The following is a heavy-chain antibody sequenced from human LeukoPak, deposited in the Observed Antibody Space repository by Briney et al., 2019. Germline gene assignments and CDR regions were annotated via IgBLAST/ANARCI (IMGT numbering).Heavy chain of an antibody. Sequence: PSETLSLTCTVSGSSVSSGSYYWSWIRQPPGKGLEWIGYIYYSGSNNYNPSLKRRVTISVDTSKNQFSLKLSSVTAADTAVYYCARGPYYYDSSGYAYYYYGMDVWGQGTTVTVSS. D-gene: IGHD3-22*01. J-gene: IGHJ6*02. CDR2: IYYSGSN. CDR3: ARGPYYYDSSGYAYYYYGMDV. V-gene: IGHV4-61*01. CDR1: GSSVSSGSYY.